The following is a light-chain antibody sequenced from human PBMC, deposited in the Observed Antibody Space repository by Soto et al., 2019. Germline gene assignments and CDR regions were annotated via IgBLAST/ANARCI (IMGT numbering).Light chain of an antibody. CDR1: QSVSSSY. V-gene: IGKV3-20*01. Sequence: EIVLTQSPGTLSLSPGERATLSCRASQSVSSSYLAWYQQKPGQAPRLLIYGASSRATGIPDRLSGSGSGTYLTLTISRLEPEDFAVYYEQHYGSSPSTFGQGNKLESK. CDR3: QHYGSSPST. J-gene: IGKJ2*01. CDR2: GAS.